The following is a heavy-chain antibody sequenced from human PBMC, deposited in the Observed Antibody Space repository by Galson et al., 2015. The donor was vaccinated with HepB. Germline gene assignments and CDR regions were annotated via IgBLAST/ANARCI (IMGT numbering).Heavy chain of an antibody. CDR2: ISAYNGNT. J-gene: IGHJ6*02. D-gene: IGHD6-13*01. CDR3: AKDRLAGYSSSRLYYGMDV. V-gene: IGHV1-18*01. CDR1: GYTFTSYG. Sequence: SVKVSCKASGYTFTSYGISWVRQAPGQGLEWMGWISAYNGNTNYAQKLQGRVTMTTDTSTSTAYMELRSLRSDDTAVYYCAKDRLAGYSSSRLYYGMDVWGQGTTVTVSS.